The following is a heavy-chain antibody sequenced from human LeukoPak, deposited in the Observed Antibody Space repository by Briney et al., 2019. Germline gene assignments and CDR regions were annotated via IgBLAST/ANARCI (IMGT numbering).Heavy chain of an antibody. J-gene: IGHJ4*02. V-gene: IGHV3-48*04. CDR1: GFTFSSYS. Sequence: PGGSLRLSCAASGFTFSSYSMNWVRQAPGKGLEWVSYISSSSSTIYYADSVKGRFTISRDNAKNSLYLQMNSLRAEDTAVYYCARDKVGATRPFDYWGQGTLVTVSS. CDR2: ISSSSSTI. D-gene: IGHD1-26*01. CDR3: ARDKVGATRPFDY.